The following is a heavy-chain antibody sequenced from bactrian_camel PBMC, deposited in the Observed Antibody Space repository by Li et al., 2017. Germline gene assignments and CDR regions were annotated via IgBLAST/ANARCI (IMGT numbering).Heavy chain of an antibody. CDR2: VHTGSGTT. CDR1: EDSYVSNC. V-gene: IGHV3S1*01. CDR3: AAGCVLGSVVRGQAKYDT. Sequence: VQLVESGGGSVQAGGSPTLSCTASEDSYVSNCLAWFRQGPEKEREGVAAVHTGSGTTYSADSVQDRFFISRDDAKKTVHLHMNSLKSEDTGLYFCAAGCVLGSVVRGQAKYDTWGQGTQVTVS. D-gene: IGHD2*01. J-gene: IGHJ4*01.